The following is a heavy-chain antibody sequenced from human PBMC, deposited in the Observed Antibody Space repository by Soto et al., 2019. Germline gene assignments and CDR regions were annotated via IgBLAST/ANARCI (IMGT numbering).Heavy chain of an antibody. J-gene: IGHJ3*02. CDR2: ISYDGSNK. V-gene: IGHV3-30-3*01. D-gene: IGHD3-9*01. Sequence: QVQLVESGGGVVQPGRSLRLSCAASGFTFSSYAMHWVRQAPGKGLEWVAVISYDGSNKYYADSVKGRFTISRDNSKNXLYLQMNSLRAEDTAVYYCARVFGLRYFVYDAFDIWGQGTMVTVSS. CDR3: ARVFGLRYFVYDAFDI. CDR1: GFTFSSYA.